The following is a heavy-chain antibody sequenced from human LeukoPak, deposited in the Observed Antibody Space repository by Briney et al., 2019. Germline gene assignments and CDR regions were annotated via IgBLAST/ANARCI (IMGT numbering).Heavy chain of an antibody. Sequence: GGSLRLSCAASGFTFRSYAMNWVRQAPGKGLEWVSAISADGDSTYYADSVKGRSTISRDNSKNTLYLQMNSLRPGDTAVYYCAKRRYCTSTSCHDFDYWGQGTLVTVSS. CDR3: AKRRYCTSTSCHDFDY. V-gene: IGHV3-23*01. J-gene: IGHJ4*02. CDR1: GFTFRSYA. D-gene: IGHD2-2*01. CDR2: ISADGDST.